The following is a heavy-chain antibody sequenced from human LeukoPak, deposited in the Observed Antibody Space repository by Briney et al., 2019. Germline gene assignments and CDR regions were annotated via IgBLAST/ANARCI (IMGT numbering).Heavy chain of an antibody. CDR2: ISAYNGNT. Sequence: ASVKASCKALGNTFTTYGISGCGRPPGQGLEWMGWISAYNGNTNYAQKLQGRVTMTTDTSTSTAYMELRSLRSDDTAVYYCAHRGITTAFDIWDQGTMVTVSS. D-gene: IGHD1-14*01. V-gene: IGHV1-18*01. J-gene: IGHJ3*02. CDR3: AHRGITTAFDI. CDR1: GNTFTTYG.